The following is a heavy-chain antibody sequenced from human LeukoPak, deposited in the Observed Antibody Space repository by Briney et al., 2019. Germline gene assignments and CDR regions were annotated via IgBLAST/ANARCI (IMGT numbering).Heavy chain of an antibody. CDR2: IRTSGGVV. CDR1: GFTFTTYT. Sequence: GGSLRLSCAASGFTFTTYTMNWVRQPPGKGLEWISYIRTSGGVVSYTDSVKGRFTISTDSAKNSPYLQMNSLRDDDTAVYYCVRDQFYAFDIWGQGTMVTVSS. CDR3: VRDQFYAFDI. J-gene: IGHJ3*02. V-gene: IGHV3-48*02.